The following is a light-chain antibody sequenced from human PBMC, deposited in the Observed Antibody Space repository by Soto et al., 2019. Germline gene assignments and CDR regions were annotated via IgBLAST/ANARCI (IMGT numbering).Light chain of an antibody. Sequence: EIALTQSPGTLSLSPGERATLSCRASQNFRNSYLAWYQQKPGQAPSLLIHGVSARATGIPDRFSGSGSGTDFTLTISRLEPEDFAVYYCQQYETSVYTFGQGTKLEI. V-gene: IGKV3-20*01. J-gene: IGKJ2*01. CDR2: GVS. CDR1: QNFRNSY. CDR3: QQYETSVYT.